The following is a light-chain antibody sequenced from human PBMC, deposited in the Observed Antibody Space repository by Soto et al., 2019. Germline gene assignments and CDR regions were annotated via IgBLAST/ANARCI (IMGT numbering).Light chain of an antibody. V-gene: IGKV3-20*01. CDR1: QRVISSY. J-gene: IGKJ2*01. CDR3: QQYGSSPHT. CDR2: AAS. Sequence: EIVLTQSPGTPPLSPGESATISCSAGQRVISSYLAWYQHKPGQAPRLLIYAASSMATGIPDRFSGSGSGTDFTLTISRLEPEDVAVYYCQQYGSSPHTFGQGTKLEIK.